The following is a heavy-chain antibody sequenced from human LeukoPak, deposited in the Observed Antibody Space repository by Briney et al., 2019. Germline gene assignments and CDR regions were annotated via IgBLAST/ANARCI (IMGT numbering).Heavy chain of an antibody. D-gene: IGHD4-17*01. CDR3: ARDRDYGDYVEAFDI. CDR2: IYTSGST. CDR1: GGSISSGSYY. V-gene: IGHV4-61*02. Sequence: SQTLSLTCTVSGGSISSGSYYWSWIRQPAGKGLEWIGRIYTSGSTNYNPSLKSRVTISVDTSKNQFSLKLSSVNAADTAVYYCARDRDYGDYVEAFDIWGQGTMVTVSS. J-gene: IGHJ3*02.